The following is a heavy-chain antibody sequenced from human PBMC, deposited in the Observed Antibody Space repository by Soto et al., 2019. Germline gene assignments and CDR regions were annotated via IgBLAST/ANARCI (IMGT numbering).Heavy chain of an antibody. CDR1: GGSFSSYA. Sequence: SVKVSCEASGGSFSSYAISWVRQASGQGLEWMGGIIPIFGTANYAQKFQGRVTITADESTSTAYMELSSLRSEDTAVYYCARDGFSDSSGYYVRTLYYYYGMDVWGQGTTVTVSS. J-gene: IGHJ6*02. CDR2: IIPIFGTA. D-gene: IGHD3-22*01. V-gene: IGHV1-69*13. CDR3: ARDGFSDSSGYYVRTLYYYYGMDV.